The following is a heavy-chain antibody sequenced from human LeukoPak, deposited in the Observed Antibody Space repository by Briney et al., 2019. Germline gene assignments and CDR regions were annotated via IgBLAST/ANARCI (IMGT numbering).Heavy chain of an antibody. D-gene: IGHD2-2*01. CDR2: INHSGST. CDR3: ARVSGSSWRYMDV. J-gene: IGHJ6*03. Sequence: PSETLSLTCAVYGGSFSGYWSWIRQPPGKGLEWIGEINHSGSTNHNPSLKSRVTTSVDTSKNQFSLKLSSVTAADTSVYYCARVSGSSWRYMDVWGDGTTVTVSS. V-gene: IGHV4-34*01. CDR1: GGSFSGY.